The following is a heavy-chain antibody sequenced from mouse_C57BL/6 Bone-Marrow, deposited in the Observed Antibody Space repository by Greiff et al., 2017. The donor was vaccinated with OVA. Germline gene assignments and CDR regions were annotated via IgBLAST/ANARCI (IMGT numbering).Heavy chain of an antibody. Sequence: VQLQHSGPELVKPGDSVKISCKASGYSFTGYFMNWVMQSHGKSLEWIGRINPYNGDTFYNQKFKGKATLTVDKSSSTAHMELRSLTSEDSAVYYCARDYGSSYRYFDVWGTGTTVTVSS. CDR1: GYSFTGYF. D-gene: IGHD1-1*01. V-gene: IGHV1-20*01. CDR3: ARDYGSSYRYFDV. CDR2: INPYNGDT. J-gene: IGHJ1*03.